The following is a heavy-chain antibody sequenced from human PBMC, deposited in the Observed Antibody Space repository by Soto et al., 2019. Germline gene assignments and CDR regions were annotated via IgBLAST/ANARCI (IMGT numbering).Heavy chain of an antibody. CDR2: ISSSASYM. CDR1: GFTFSRCD. D-gene: IGHD5-12*01. CDR3: ARECVDTVTSITIPFDY. J-gene: IGHJ4*02. Sequence: FLRLSCATSGFTFSRCDMNWVRQAPGKGLEWVSFISSSASYMYYADSVKGRFTISRDNSKKSLYLQMNSLRADDTAVYYCARECVDTVTSITIPFDYWGQGALVTVSS. V-gene: IGHV3-21*01.